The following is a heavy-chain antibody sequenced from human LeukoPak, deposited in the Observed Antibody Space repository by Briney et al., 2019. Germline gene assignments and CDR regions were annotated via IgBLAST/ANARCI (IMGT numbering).Heavy chain of an antibody. CDR3: ARIYRGCSSTSCYFYFDY. V-gene: IGHV2-70*11. Sequence: SGPTLVNPTQTLTLTCTFSGFSLSTSGMCVSWIRQPPGKALEWLARIDWDDDKYYSTSLKTRLTISKDTSKNQVVLTMTNMDPVDTATYYCARIYRGCSSTSCYFYFDYWGQGTLVTVSS. D-gene: IGHD2-2*01. J-gene: IGHJ4*02. CDR2: IDWDDDK. CDR1: GFSLSTSGMC.